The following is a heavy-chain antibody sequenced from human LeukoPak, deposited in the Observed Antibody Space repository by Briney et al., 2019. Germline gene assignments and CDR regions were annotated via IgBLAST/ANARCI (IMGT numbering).Heavy chain of an antibody. CDR1: GGSFSGYY. CDR2: INHSGST. J-gene: IGHJ5*02. Sequence: SETLSLTCAVYGGSFSGYYWSWIRQPPGKGLEWIGEINHSGSTNYKPSLKSRVTISVDTSKNQFSLNLSSVTAADTAVYYCAREIPATGHWFDPWGEGTLVSVSS. D-gene: IGHD2-8*02. V-gene: IGHV4-34*01. CDR3: AREIPATGHWFDP.